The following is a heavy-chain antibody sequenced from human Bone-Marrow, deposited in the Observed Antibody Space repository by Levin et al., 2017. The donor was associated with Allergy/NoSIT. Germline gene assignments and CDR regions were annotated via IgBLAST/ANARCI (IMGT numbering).Heavy chain of an antibody. Sequence: LSLTCAASGFTFSGYWMHWARQAPGKGLVWVSHINSDGSSTGYADPVKGRFTISRDNARNTLFLQMNSRRAEDTAVYYCESGGPTTRNGPSTKFDDWGQGALVTVSS. D-gene: IGHD5-24*01. V-gene: IGHV3-74*01. CDR1: GFTFSGYW. CDR2: INSDGSST. J-gene: IGHJ4*02. CDR3: ESGGPTTRNGPSTKFDD.